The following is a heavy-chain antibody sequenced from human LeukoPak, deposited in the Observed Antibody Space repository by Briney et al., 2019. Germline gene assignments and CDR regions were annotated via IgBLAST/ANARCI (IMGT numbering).Heavy chain of an antibody. CDR3: ARDHLEGFWGTDGP. D-gene: IGHD3-16*01. J-gene: IGHJ5*02. V-gene: IGHV1-2*04. CDR1: GYTFTGYY. CDR2: INPNSGGT. Sequence: GASVKVSCKASGYTFTGYYMHWVRQAPGQGLEWMGWINPNSGGTNYAQKFQGWVTMTRDTSISTAYMELSRLRSDDTAVYYCARDHLEGFWGTDGPWGQGTLVTVSS.